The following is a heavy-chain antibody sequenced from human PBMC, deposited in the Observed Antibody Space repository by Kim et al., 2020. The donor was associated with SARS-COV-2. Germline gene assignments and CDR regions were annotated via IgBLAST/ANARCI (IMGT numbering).Heavy chain of an antibody. CDR3: VTVDEDFAN. Sequence: SETLSLTCTVSGGSIISSTHYWGWVRQAPGKGLEWIGSVSDDGKTWYDPSLKSRVTLSIDKSNNQFFLRLTSVPASDTAVYFCVTVDEDFANWGQGTLVT. CDR1: GGSIISSTHY. V-gene: IGHV4-39*07. CDR2: VSDDGKT. J-gene: IGHJ4*02.